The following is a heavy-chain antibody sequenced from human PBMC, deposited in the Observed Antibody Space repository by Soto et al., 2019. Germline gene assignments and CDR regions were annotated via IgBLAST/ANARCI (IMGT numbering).Heavy chain of an antibody. CDR3: ARDTGYPYYVFDVGRTHYYYYGMDV. D-gene: IGHD3-3*01. CDR2: IYYSGST. Sequence: NPSETLSLTCTVSGGSISSYYWSWIRQPPGKGLEWIGYIYYSGSTDYNPSLKSRVTISVDTSRNQFSLKLNSVTAADTAVYYCARDTGYPYYVFDVGRTHYYYYGMDVWGQGTGVTVSS. J-gene: IGHJ6*02. V-gene: IGHV4-59*12. CDR1: GGSISSYY.